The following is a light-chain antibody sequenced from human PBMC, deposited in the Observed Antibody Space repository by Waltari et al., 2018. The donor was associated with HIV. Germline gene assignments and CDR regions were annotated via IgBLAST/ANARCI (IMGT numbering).Light chain of an antibody. CDR3: QQYSITPVT. CDR2: WAS. J-gene: IGKJ2*01. CDR1: QSVLYSSNNKNY. Sequence: DIVMTQSPDSLAVSLGERATMNCQSSQSVLYSSNNKNYLAWYQQKPGQPPKLLIYWASTRESGVPDRFSGSGSATDFTLTISSLQAEDVAVYYCQQYSITPVTFGQGTKLEIK. V-gene: IGKV4-1*01.